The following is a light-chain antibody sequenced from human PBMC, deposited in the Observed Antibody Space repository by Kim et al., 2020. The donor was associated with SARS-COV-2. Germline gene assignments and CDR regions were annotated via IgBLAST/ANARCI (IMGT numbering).Light chain of an antibody. CDR2: VAY. CDR1: QSISGY. CDR3: QQSYSTPYT. J-gene: IGKJ2*01. Sequence: SASVGDSVTITCRASQSISGYLNWYQQKPGKAPKLLIHVAYSLQSGVPSRFSGGGSGTDFTLTISSLQPDDFATYYCQQSYSTPYTFGQGTKLEIK. V-gene: IGKV1-39*01.